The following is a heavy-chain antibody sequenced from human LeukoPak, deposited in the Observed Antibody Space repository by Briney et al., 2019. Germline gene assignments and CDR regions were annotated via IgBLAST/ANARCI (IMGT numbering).Heavy chain of an antibody. D-gene: IGHD6-13*01. Sequence: ASVKVSCTASGYTFTSYGISWVRQAPGQGLEWMGWISAYNGNTNYAQKLQGRVTMTTDTSTSTAYMELRSLRSDDTAVYYCARDRSPSYSSSSRSAFDIWGQGTMVTVSS. CDR1: GYTFTSYG. V-gene: IGHV1-18*01. J-gene: IGHJ3*02. CDR3: ARDRSPSYSSSSRSAFDI. CDR2: ISAYNGNT.